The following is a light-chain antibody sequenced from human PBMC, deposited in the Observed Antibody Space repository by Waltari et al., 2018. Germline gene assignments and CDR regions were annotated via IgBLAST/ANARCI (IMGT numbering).Light chain of an antibody. J-gene: IGLJ2*01. V-gene: IGLV3-1*01. CDR1: KLGDKY. CDR3: QAWDSSTGEV. Sequence: SYELTQPPSVSVSPGQTASITCSGDKLGDKYACWYQQKPGQSPVLVIYQDSKRPSGIPERFSGSNSANTATLTISGTQAMDEADYYCQAWDSSTGEVFGGGTKLTVL. CDR2: QDS.